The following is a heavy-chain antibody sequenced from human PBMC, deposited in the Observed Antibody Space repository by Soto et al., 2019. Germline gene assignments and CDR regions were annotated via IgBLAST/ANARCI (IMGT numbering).Heavy chain of an antibody. V-gene: IGHV1-58*01. J-gene: IGHJ4*01. D-gene: IGHD2-15*01. CDR1: GFTFTSSA. CDR2: IAVGSGYT. Sequence: QMQLEQSGPEVKKPGTSVKVSCKASGFTFTSSAFQWVRQARGQRLEWIGWIAVGSGYTNYAQRFQDRVTLTRDMSTATTYMELSRLTSEDTAIYYCGSPRSGPSPDVGHWGHGTVVTVSS. CDR3: GSPRSGPSPDVGH.